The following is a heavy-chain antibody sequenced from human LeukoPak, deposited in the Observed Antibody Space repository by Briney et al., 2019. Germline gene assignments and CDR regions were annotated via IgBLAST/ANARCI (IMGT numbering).Heavy chain of an antibody. V-gene: IGHV3-23*01. J-gene: IGHJ4*02. D-gene: IGHD2-2*01. CDR2: ISYGGGSI. CDR1: GFTFSGFA. Sequence: GGSLRLSCAASGFTFSGFAMSWVRQAPGTGLEWVSAISYGGGSINYADSVKGRFTISRDNSKNTLYLQLNSLRAEDTAMYYCAKEDCSTTSCFPDYWGQGTLVTVSS. CDR3: AKEDCSTTSCFPDY.